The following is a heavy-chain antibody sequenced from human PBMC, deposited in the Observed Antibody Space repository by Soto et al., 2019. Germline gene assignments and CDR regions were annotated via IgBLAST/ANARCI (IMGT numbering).Heavy chain of an antibody. J-gene: IGHJ4*02. Sequence: SETLSLTCTVSGGSISSGGYYWSWIRQHPGKGLGWIGYIYYSGSTYYNPSLKSRVTISVDTSKNQFSLKLSSVTAADTAVYYCARGRIGATYFDYWGQGTLVTVSS. D-gene: IGHD1-26*01. CDR2: IYYSGST. CDR1: GGSISSGGYY. V-gene: IGHV4-31*03. CDR3: ARGRIGATYFDY.